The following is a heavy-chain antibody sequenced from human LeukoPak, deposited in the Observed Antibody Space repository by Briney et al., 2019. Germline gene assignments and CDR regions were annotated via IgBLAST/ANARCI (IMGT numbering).Heavy chain of an antibody. D-gene: IGHD6-13*01. J-gene: IGHJ6*03. CDR1: GFTFSSYA. CDR3: AKDKEGSRSFYYYYYMDV. V-gene: IGHV3-23*01. Sequence: PGGSLRLYCAASGFTFSSYAMSWVRQAPGKGLEWVSAISGSGGSTYYADSVKGRFTISRDNSKNTLYLQMNSLRAEDTAVYYCAKDKEGSRSFYYYYYMDVWGKGTTVTVSS. CDR2: ISGSGGST.